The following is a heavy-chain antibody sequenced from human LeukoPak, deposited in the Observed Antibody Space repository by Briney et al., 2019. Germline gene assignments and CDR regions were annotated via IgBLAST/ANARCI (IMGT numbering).Heavy chain of an antibody. V-gene: IGHV3-33*01. J-gene: IGHJ4*02. CDR1: GFTFSSYG. CDR2: IWYDGSNK. Sequence: PGGSLRLSCAASGFTFSSYGMHWVRQAPGKGLEWVAVIWYDGSNKYYADSVKGRFTIPRDNSKNTLYLQMNSLRAEDTAVYYCARAHAGGQYSSGWFPFDYWGQGTLVTFAS. D-gene: IGHD6-19*01. CDR3: ARAHAGGQYSSGWFPFDY.